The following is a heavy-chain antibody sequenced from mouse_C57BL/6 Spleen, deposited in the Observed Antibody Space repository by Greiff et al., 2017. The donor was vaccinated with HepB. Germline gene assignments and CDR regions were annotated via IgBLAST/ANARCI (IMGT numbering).Heavy chain of an antibody. V-gene: IGHV5-16*01. Sequence: EVRRVESEGGLVQPGSSMKLSCTASGFTFSDYYMAWVRQVPEKGLEWVANINYDGSSTYYLDSLKSRFIIARDNAKNILYLQMSSLKSEDTATYYCARKATVEGYFDYWGQGTTLTVSS. CDR1: GFTFSDYY. J-gene: IGHJ2*01. CDR3: ARKATVEGYFDY. D-gene: IGHD1-1*01. CDR2: INYDGSST.